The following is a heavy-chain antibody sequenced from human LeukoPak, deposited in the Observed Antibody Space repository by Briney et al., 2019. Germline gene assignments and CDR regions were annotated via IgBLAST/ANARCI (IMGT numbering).Heavy chain of an antibody. CDR3: ARLGCYDSSGYYYYFDY. Sequence: GASVKVSCKASGYTFTSYDINWVRQATGQGLEWMGWMNPNSGNTGYAQKFQGRVTMTRNTSISTAYMELSSLRSEDTAVYYCARLGCYDSSGYYYYFDYWGQGTLVTVSS. J-gene: IGHJ4*02. CDR1: GYTFTSYD. D-gene: IGHD3-22*01. V-gene: IGHV1-8*01. CDR2: MNPNSGNT.